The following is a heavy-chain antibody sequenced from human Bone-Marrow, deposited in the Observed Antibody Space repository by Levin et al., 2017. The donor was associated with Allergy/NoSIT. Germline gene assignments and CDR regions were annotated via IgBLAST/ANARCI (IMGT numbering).Heavy chain of an antibody. CDR2: IPRDGNGI. D-gene: IGHD6-19*01. J-gene: IGHJ4*02. Sequence: GGSLRLSCAASGFTFTSHWMTWVRQAPGKGLEWVAHIPRDGNGIYYADSVKGRFAIFRDNAKDSVYLQMNNLRADDTAVYYCVRDSDWSFNHWGQGTLVTVSS. CDR3: VRDSDWSFNH. CDR1: GFTFTSHW. V-gene: IGHV3-7*01.